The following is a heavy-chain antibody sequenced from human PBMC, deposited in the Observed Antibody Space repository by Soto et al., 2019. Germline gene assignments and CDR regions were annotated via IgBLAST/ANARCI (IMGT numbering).Heavy chain of an antibody. CDR1: GGSFSSFG. D-gene: IGHD5-12*01. J-gene: IGHJ1*01. Sequence: QVQLVQSGAELKKPGSSVKVSCKASGGSFSSFGISWVRQAPGQGLEWMGGIIPVFGRPNYAQRFRGRLTITADESTNTVYLKLIDLRSEDTAVYYCAREGSGYNLWGQGTQLTVSS. V-gene: IGHV1-69*01. CDR2: IIPVFGRP. CDR3: AREGSGYNL.